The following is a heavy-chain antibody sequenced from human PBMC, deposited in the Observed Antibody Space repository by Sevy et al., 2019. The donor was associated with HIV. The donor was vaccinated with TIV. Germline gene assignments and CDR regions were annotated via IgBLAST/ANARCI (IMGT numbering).Heavy chain of an antibody. V-gene: IGHV4-59*08. CDR2: IYYNGNI. CDR3: AGENAWGRGYS. J-gene: IGHJ4*02. CDR1: GGSITSLY. Sequence: SETLSLTCTVSGGSITSLYWNWIRQPPGKGLEWIANIYYNGNINYNPSLKSRVTLSLDTSKNKFSLRQSSVTAADTAMYYCAGENAWGRGYSWGQGTLVTVSS. D-gene: IGHD1-26*01.